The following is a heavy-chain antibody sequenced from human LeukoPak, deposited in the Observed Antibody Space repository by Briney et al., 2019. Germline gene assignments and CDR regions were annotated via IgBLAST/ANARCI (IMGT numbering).Heavy chain of an antibody. D-gene: IGHD3-10*01. Sequence: ASVKVSCKASGGTFSSYAISWVRQAPGRGLEWMGWMNPKSRNTGYAQKFQGRVSMTTDTSTTTAYMQLSSLRSEDTAVYYCARASLAFGTKFFDPWGQGTLVTVSS. J-gene: IGHJ5*02. V-gene: IGHV1-8*02. CDR2: MNPKSRNT. CDR1: GGTFSSYA. CDR3: ARASLAFGTKFFDP.